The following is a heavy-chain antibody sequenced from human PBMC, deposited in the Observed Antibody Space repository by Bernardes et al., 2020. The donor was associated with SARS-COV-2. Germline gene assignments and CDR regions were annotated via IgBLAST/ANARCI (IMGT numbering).Heavy chain of an antibody. CDR3: ARECI. J-gene: IGHJ1*01. V-gene: IGHV3-7*03. Sequence: GGSLRLSCVAFGFTFTNYWMHWVRQAPGKGLELVANIKPDGTEKFYADSVKGRFTISRDNAKNSLYLQMSSLRAEDTAVYYCARECIWGQGTLVTVSS. CDR1: GFTFTNYW. CDR2: IKPDGTEK. D-gene: IGHD2-8*01.